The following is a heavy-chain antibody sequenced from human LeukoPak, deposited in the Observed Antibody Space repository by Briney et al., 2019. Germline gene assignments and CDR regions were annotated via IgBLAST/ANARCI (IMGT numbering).Heavy chain of an antibody. D-gene: IGHD3-10*01. CDR1: GFTFNSYY. CDR2: INRDGSDT. J-gene: IGHJ4*02. V-gene: IGHV3-74*01. Sequence: GGSLRLSCAASGFTFNSYYMNWVGQAPGKGLVWVSRINRDGSDTIYADSVKGRFTISRDNAKNTLFLQMNSLRAEDTAVYYCAREDFGVDYWGQGTLVTVSS. CDR3: AREDFGVDY.